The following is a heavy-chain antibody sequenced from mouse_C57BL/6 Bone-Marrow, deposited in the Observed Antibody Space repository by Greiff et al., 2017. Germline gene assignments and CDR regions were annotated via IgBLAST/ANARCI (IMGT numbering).Heavy chain of an antibody. CDR2: INPSSGYT. J-gene: IGHJ3*01. V-gene: IGHV1-4*01. Sequence: VQLQESGAELARPGASVKMSCKASGYTFTSYTMHWVKQRPGQGLEWIGYINPSSGYTKYNQTFKDKATLTADKSSSTAYMQLSSLTSEDSAVYYCARGQYSNYVFAYWGQGTLVTVSA. CDR1: GYTFTSYT. D-gene: IGHD2-5*01. CDR3: ARGQYSNYVFAY.